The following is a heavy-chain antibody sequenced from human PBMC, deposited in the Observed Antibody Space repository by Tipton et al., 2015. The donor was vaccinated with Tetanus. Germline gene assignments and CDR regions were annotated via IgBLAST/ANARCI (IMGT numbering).Heavy chain of an antibody. D-gene: IGHD6-25*01. CDR3: ASGSALDY. J-gene: IGHJ4*02. Sequence: GSLRLSCSVSGFLFSSYTMNWVRQAPGRGLEWVSSISSTTSYIYYSDSVKGRFTISRDNAKNSLYLQMNSLRVDDTAVYYCASGSALDYWGQGSLVAVSS. CDR1: GFLFSSYT. CDR2: ISSTTSYI. V-gene: IGHV3-21*01.